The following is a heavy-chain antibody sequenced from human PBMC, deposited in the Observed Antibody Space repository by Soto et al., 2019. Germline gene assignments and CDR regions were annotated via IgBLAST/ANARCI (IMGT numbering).Heavy chain of an antibody. V-gene: IGHV1-2*04. CDR1: GYSFTDYH. J-gene: IGHJ6*02. CDR3: ARGDSTDCSNGVCSFFYNHDMDV. D-gene: IGHD2-8*01. CDR2: INPKSGGT. Sequence: ASVKVSCKASGYSFTDYHIHWVRQAPGQGLEWLGRINPKSGGTSTAQKFQGWVTMTTGTSISTASMELTRLTSDDTAIYYCARGDSTDCSNGVCSFFYNHDMDVWGQGTTVTV.